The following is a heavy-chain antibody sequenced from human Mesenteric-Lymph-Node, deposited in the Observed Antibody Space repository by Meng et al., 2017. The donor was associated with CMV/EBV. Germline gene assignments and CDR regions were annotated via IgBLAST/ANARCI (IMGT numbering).Heavy chain of an antibody. V-gene: IGHV5-51*01. Sequence: KVSCKGSGYSFTSYWIGWVRQMPGKGLEWMGIIYPGDSDTRYSPSFQGQVTISADKSISTAYLQWSSLKASDTAMYYCARIYSGSYRVFDYWGQGTLVTVSS. CDR3: ARIYSGSYRVFDY. CDR2: IYPGDSDT. D-gene: IGHD1-26*01. J-gene: IGHJ4*02. CDR1: GYSFTSYW.